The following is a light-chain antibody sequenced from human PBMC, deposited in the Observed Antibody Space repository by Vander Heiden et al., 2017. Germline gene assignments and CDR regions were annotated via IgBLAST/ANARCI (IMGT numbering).Light chain of an antibody. V-gene: IGLV2-14*01. Sequence: QSALPQPASVSGSPGQSITISCTGTSSDVGGYNYVSWYQQHPGKAPNLMIYEVSNRPSGVSNRFSGSKSGNTASLTISGLQAEDEADYYCSSYTSSSSVVFGGGTKLTVL. J-gene: IGLJ2*01. CDR1: SSDVGGYNY. CDR2: EVS. CDR3: SSYTSSSSVV.